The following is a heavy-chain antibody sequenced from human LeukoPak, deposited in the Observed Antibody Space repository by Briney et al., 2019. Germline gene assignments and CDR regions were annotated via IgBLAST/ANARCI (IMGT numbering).Heavy chain of an antibody. CDR3: ARGGPYGGNSAFDY. V-gene: IGHV3-72*01. J-gene: IGHJ4*02. CDR1: GFTFSDHY. Sequence: GGSLRLSCAASGFTFSDHYMDWVRQAPGKGLEWVGRSRNKADSYTTEHAASVQGRFTISRDDSKNSLYLQMNYLKTEDTAVYYCARGGPYGGNSAFDYWGQGTLVIVSS. D-gene: IGHD4-23*01. CDR2: SRNKADSYTT.